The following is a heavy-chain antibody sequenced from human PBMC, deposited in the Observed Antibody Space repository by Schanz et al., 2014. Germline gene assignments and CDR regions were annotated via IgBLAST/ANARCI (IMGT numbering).Heavy chain of an antibody. D-gene: IGHD5-18*01. J-gene: IGHJ4*02. Sequence: VQLVESGGGVVQPGGSLRLSCAASGFTFSSYAMTWVRQAPGRGLEWVSSISTSGTYMYIADSLKGRLTISRDDAKKSMYLQMNNLRAEDTAVYYCVRVAFADPRLYRGMDRDIDYWGQGTLVTVSS. CDR1: GFTFSSYA. CDR3: VRVAFADPRLYRGMDRDIDY. CDR2: ISTSGTYM. V-gene: IGHV3-21*01.